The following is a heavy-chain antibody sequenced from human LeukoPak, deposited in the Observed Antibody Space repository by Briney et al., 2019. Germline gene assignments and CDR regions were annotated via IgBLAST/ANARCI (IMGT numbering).Heavy chain of an antibody. D-gene: IGHD4-17*01. J-gene: IGHJ3*02. CDR1: GFTFSYYG. V-gene: IGHV3-30*18. CDR3: AKDLRGYGDYTCTFDI. CDR2: ISNDGCNK. Sequence: GGSLRLSCAASGFTFSYYGMHWVRQAPGKGLEWVAIISNDGCNKNYADSVKGRFTISRDNSKNTLFLQMNSLRAEDTAVYYCAKDLRGYGDYTCTFDIWGQGTTVTISS.